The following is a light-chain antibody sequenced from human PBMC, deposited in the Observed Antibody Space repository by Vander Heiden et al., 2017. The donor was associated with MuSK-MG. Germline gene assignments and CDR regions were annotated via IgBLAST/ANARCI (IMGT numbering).Light chain of an antibody. CDR1: QSVLYSSSIKSY. V-gene: IGKV4-1*01. CDR3: QQYYSTPWT. J-gene: IGKJ1*01. CDR2: WAS. Sequence: IVMTQSPASLPVSLGARATINCKSSQSVLYSSSIKSYLAWYQQKPGQPPKLLIYWASTRQSGVPDRFSGSGSGTDFTLTISSLQAEDVAVYYCQQYYSTPWTFGQGTKVEIK.